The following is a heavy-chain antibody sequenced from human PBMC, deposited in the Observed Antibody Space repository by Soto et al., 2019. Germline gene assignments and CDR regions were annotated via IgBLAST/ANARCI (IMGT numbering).Heavy chain of an antibody. Sequence: LSLTCNMSGDSYSISTYSWSWIRQPPGKALQWIGFIYQSGVTSCNPSLASRVSISLDRSNNQRSLKLKSVTAADTAVYFCAGMPYTSGLMFDPWGPGTLVTVSS. CDR3: AGMPYTSGLMFDP. CDR2: IYQSGVT. D-gene: IGHD6-19*01. V-gene: IGHV4-30-2*01. J-gene: IGHJ5*02. CDR1: GDSYSISTYS.